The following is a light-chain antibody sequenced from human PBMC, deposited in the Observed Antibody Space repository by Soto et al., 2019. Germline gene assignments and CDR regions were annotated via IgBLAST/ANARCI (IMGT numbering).Light chain of an antibody. CDR2: DAS. CDR3: QQSDSTTYT. CDR1: QTISTY. J-gene: IGKJ2*01. Sequence: DIQMTQSPSSLSASVGDRVTITCRASQTISTYLNWYQQKPGKDPRLLIYDASSLLSGVPSRFSGSGSGTDFTLTIASLQTEDFSTYYCQQSDSTTYTFGQGTKVDIK. V-gene: IGKV1-39*01.